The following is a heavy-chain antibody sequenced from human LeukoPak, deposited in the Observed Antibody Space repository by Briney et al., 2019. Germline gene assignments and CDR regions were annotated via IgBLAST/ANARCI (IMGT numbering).Heavy chain of an antibody. CDR1: GFTFSSCA. Sequence: GGSLRLSCAASGFTFSSCAMSWVRQAPGKGLEWVSAISGSGGSTYYADSVKGRFTISRDNSKNTLYLQMNSLRAEDTAVYYCARDGDTVLTRGYYYYLDVWGKGTTVTVSS. J-gene: IGHJ6*03. CDR3: ARDGDTVLTRGYYYYLDV. CDR2: ISGSGGST. V-gene: IGHV3-23*01. D-gene: IGHD4-23*01.